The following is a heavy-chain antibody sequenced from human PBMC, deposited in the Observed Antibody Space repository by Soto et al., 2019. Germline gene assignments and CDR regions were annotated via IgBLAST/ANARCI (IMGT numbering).Heavy chain of an antibody. CDR3: TRDQGGSYDSWFDP. Sequence: GGSPRLSCKFCLSMYCMDWVRQAPGKGLEWVASISSGSDFIKYADSVKGRFTISRDNTKNSVSLQMSSLRVEDTAMYYCTRDQGGSYDSWFDPWGRGTLVTVSS. J-gene: IGHJ5*02. D-gene: IGHD1-26*01. CDR1: LSMYC. V-gene: IGHV3-21*06. CDR2: ISSGSDFI.